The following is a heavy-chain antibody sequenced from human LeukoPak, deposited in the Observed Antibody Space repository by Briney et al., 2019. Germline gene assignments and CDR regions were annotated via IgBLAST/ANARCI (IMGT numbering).Heavy chain of an antibody. CDR1: GYSISSGYY. CDR2: IYHSGST. D-gene: IGHD6-19*01. V-gene: IGHV4-38-2*01. J-gene: IGHJ4*02. CDR3: ARHVASGGWVDY. Sequence: SETLSLTCAVSGYSISSGYYWGWIRQPPGKGLEWIGSIYHSGSTYYNPSLKSRVTISVDTSKNQFSLKLSSVTAADTAVYYCARHVASGGWVDYWGQGTLVTVSS.